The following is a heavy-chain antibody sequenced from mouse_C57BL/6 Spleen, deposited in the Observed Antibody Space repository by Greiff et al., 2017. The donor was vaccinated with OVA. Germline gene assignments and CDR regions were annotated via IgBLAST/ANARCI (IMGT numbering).Heavy chain of an antibody. CDR1: GYTFTDYE. CDR3: ASGDYYAMDY. D-gene: IGHD6-1*01. CDR2: IDPETGGT. Sequence: QVQLKESGAELVRPGASVTLSCKASGYTFTDYEMHWVQQTPVHGLEWIGAIDPETGGTAYNQKFKGKAILTADKSSSTAYMERRSLKSEDSAVYYCASGDYYAMDYWGQGTSVTVSS. J-gene: IGHJ4*01. V-gene: IGHV1-15*01.